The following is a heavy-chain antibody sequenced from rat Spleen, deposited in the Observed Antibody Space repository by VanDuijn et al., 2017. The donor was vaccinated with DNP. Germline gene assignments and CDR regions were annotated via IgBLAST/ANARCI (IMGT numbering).Heavy chain of an antibody. CDR2: ISYDGGNT. V-gene: IGHV5-22*01. D-gene: IGHD4-3*01. CDR3: ARWYNSGYYFDY. Sequence: EVQLVESGGGLVQPGRSLKLSCAASGFTFSDYYMAWVRQAPTKGLEWVAYISYDGGNTNYGDSVKGRFTISRDNAKSTLYLQMNSLRSEDTATYHCARWYNSGYYFDYWGQGVMVTVSS. CDR1: GFTFSDYY. J-gene: IGHJ2*01.